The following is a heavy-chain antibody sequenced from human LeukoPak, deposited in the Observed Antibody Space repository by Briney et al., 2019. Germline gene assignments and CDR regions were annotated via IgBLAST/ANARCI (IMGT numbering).Heavy chain of an antibody. V-gene: IGHV4-39*01. CDR1: GDSISTSSYY. Sequence: RSETLSLTCTVSGDSISTSSYYWGWIRQPPGKGLEWLGSIYYSGSTYYNPSLKSRVTISVDTSKNQFSLNLYSVTAADTAVFYCARSYYYDYRQIDYWGQGTLVTVSS. CDR3: ARSYYYDYRQIDY. CDR2: IYYSGST. J-gene: IGHJ4*02. D-gene: IGHD3-22*01.